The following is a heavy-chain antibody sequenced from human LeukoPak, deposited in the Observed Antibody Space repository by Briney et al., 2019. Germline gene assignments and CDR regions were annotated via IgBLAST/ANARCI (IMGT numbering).Heavy chain of an antibody. D-gene: IGHD3-16*01. CDR1: GFTFSSYG. CDR3: AKRGKLFGAFDI. CDR2: IRYDGSNK. J-gene: IGHJ3*02. V-gene: IGHV3-30*02. Sequence: GGSLRLSCAASGFTFSSYGMHWVRQAPGKWLEWVAFIRYDGSNKYYADSVKGRFTISRDNSKNTLYLQMNSLRAEDTAVYYCAKRGKLFGAFDIWGQGTMVTVSS.